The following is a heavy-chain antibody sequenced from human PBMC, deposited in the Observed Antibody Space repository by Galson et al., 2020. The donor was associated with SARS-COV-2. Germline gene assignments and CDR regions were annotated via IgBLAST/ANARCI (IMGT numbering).Heavy chain of an antibody. J-gene: IGHJ6*02. V-gene: IGHV3-9*01. Sequence: GGSLRLSCAASGFTFDDYAMHWVRQAPGKGLEWVSGISWNSGSIGYADSVKGRFTISRDNAKNSLYLQMNSLRAEDTALYYCAKDHSRGLYGMDVWGQGTTVTVSS. D-gene: IGHD3-10*01. CDR2: ISWNSGSI. CDR3: AKDHSRGLYGMDV. CDR1: GFTFDDYA.